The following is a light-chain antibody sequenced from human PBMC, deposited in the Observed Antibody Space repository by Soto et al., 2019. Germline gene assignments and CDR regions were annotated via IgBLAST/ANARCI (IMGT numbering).Light chain of an antibody. CDR2: DVT. V-gene: IGLV2-14*01. J-gene: IGLJ1*01. Sequence: QSALTQPASVSGSPGQSITISCTGTSSDVGDNNYVSWYQQHPGKAPKLMIYDVTNRPSGISNRFSGSKSGNTASLTISGLQAEDEADYYCSSYTRSSTLYVFGAGTKLTVL. CDR3: SSYTRSSTLYV. CDR1: SSDVGDNNY.